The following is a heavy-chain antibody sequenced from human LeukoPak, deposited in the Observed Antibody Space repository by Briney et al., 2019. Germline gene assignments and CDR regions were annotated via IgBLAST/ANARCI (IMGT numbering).Heavy chain of an antibody. CDR1: GLSFSRFS. CDR3: ARRGSSSFYYMDV. J-gene: IGHJ6*03. CDR2: ISYSSTSV. D-gene: IGHD6-6*01. Sequence: PGGSLRLSCAASGLSFSRFSMIWVRQAPGKGLEWVSSISYSSTSVFYADSVEGRFTISRDDAKNSLYLQVNSLRAEDTAVYYCARRGSSSFYYMDVRGKGTTVTVSS. V-gene: IGHV3-21*06.